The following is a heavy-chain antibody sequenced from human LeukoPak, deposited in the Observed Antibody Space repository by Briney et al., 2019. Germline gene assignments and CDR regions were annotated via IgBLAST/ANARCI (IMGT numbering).Heavy chain of an antibody. D-gene: IGHD5-18*01. J-gene: IGHJ4*02. CDR2: ISGSGGST. CDR1: GFTFSSYA. CDR3: ARDYSYGYFDY. Sequence: GGSLRLSCAASGFTFSSYAMSWVRQAPGKGLEWVSAISGSGGSTYYADSVKGRFTISRDNAKNTLYLQMNSLRAEDTAVYYCARDYSYGYFDYWGQGTLVTVSS. V-gene: IGHV3-23*01.